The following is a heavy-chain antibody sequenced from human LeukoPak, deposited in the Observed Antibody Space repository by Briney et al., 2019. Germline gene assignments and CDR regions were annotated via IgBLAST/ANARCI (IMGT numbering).Heavy chain of an antibody. CDR2: INHSGST. J-gene: IGHJ4*02. Sequence: PSETLSLTCAVYGGSFSGYYWSWIRQPPGRGLEWIGEINHSGSTNYNPSLKSRVTISVDTSKNQFSLKLSSVTAADTAVYYCASRRHIAAAGKVDYWGQGTLVTVSS. D-gene: IGHD6-13*01. CDR3: ASRRHIAAAGKVDY. V-gene: IGHV4-34*01. CDR1: GGSFSGYY.